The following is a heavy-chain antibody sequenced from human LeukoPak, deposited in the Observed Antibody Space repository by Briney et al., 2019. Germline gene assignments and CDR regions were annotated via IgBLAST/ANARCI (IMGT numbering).Heavy chain of an antibody. CDR1: GGSIGSYY. D-gene: IGHD3-3*02. V-gene: IGHV4-4*07. Sequence: PSETLSLTCTVSGGSIGSYYWSWIRQPAGKGLEWIGRIYTSGSTNYNPSLKSRVTMSVDTSKSQFSLKLSSVTAADTAVYYCARDSFFYSDYYYYGMDVWGQGTTVTVSS. CDR3: ARDSFFYSDYYYYGMDV. J-gene: IGHJ6*02. CDR2: IYTSGST.